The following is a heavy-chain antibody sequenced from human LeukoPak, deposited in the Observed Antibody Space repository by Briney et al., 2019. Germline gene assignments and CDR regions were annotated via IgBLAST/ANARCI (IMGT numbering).Heavy chain of an antibody. CDR3: AVSLSSPGAFDY. D-gene: IGHD2-8*02. J-gene: IGHJ4*02. CDR2: ITPNADRT. Sequence: GGSLRLSCAASGSTFGSYGMSWVRQAPGKGLEWVSFITPNADRTSYADSVEGRFTISGDSSHNTLSLQMDGLRVEDTAVYYCAVSLSSPGAFDYWGQGTLVTVSS. V-gene: IGHV3-23*01. CDR1: GSTFGSYG.